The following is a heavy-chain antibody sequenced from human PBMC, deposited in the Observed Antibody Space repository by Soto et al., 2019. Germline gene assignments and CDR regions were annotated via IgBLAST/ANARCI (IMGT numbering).Heavy chain of an antibody. V-gene: IGHV4-39*01. CDR2: IYYSGST. CDR3: ASVGCSGGSCYFGYYYYYGMDV. D-gene: IGHD2-15*01. CDR1: GGSISSSSYY. Sequence: TSETLSLTCTVSGGSISSSSYYWGWIRQPPGKGLEWIGSIYYSGSTYYNPSLKSRVTISVDTSKNQFSLKLSSVTAADTAVYYCASVGCSGGSCYFGYYYYYGMDVWGQGTTVTVS. J-gene: IGHJ6*02.